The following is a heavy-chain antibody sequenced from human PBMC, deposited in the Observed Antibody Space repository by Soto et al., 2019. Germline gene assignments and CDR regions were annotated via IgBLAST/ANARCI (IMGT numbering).Heavy chain of an antibody. V-gene: IGHV4-61*02. Sequence: PSETLSLTCTVSGGSISSGGYYWSWIRQHPGKGLEWIGRIYTSGSTNYNPSLKSRVTMSVDTSKNQFSLKLSSVTAADTAVYYCAREKLTYYYDSSGYLWFDYWGQGTLVTVSS. CDR2: IYTSGST. CDR1: GGSISSGGYY. J-gene: IGHJ4*02. CDR3: AREKLTYYYDSSGYLWFDY. D-gene: IGHD3-22*01.